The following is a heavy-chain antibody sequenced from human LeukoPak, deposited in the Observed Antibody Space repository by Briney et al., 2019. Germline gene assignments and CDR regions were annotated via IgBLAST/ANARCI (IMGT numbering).Heavy chain of an antibody. CDR2: MNPNSGNT. CDR1: GYTFTSYD. D-gene: IGHD3-16*01. CDR3: ARGGGSPGVDYFDY. Sequence: ASVKVSCKASGYTFTSYDINWVRQATGQGLEWMGWMNPNSGNTGYAQKFQGRVTITTDESTSTAYMELSSLRSEDTAVYYCARGGGSPGVDYFDYWGQGTLVTVSS. J-gene: IGHJ4*02. V-gene: IGHV1-8*01.